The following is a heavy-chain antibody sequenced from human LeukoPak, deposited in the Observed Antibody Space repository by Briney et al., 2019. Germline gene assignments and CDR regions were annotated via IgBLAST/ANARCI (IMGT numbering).Heavy chain of an antibody. D-gene: IGHD3-3*01. CDR1: GGSISSGGYY. CDR2: IYYSGST. Sequence: PSETLSLTCTVSGGSISSGGYYWSWIRQHPGKGLEWIGYIYYSGSTYYNPPLKSRVTISVDTSKSQFSLKLSSVTAADTAVYYCARVTYYDFWSHVRRAFDIWGQGTMVTVSS. J-gene: IGHJ3*02. V-gene: IGHV4-31*03. CDR3: ARVTYYDFWSHVRRAFDI.